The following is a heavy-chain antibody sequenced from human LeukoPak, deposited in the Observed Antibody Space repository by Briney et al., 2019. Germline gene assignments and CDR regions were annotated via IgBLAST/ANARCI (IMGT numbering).Heavy chain of an antibody. Sequence: QAGGSLRLSCAASGFTFSSYAMHWVRQAPGKGLEWVAVISYDGSNKYYADSVKGRFTISRDNSKNTLYLQMNSLRAEDTAVYYCASELPSSSWYDYWGQGTLVTVSS. CDR1: GFTFSSYA. CDR2: ISYDGSNK. V-gene: IGHV3-30-3*01. D-gene: IGHD6-13*01. CDR3: ASELPSSSWYDY. J-gene: IGHJ4*02.